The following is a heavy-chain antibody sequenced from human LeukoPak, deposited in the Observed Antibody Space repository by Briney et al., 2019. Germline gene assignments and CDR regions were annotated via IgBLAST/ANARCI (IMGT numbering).Heavy chain of an antibody. Sequence: SETLSLTCAAYGGSFSGYYWSWIRQPPGKGLEWIGEINHSGSTNYNPSLKSRVTISVDTSKNQFSLKLSSVTAADTAVYYCARGPHYYDSSGLDYWGQGTLVTVSS. CDR1: GGSFSGYY. CDR3: ARGPHYYDSSGLDY. D-gene: IGHD3-22*01. CDR2: INHSGST. V-gene: IGHV4-34*01. J-gene: IGHJ4*02.